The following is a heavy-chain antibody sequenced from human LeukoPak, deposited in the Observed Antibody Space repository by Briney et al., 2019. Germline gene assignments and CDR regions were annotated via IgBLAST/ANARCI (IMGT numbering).Heavy chain of an antibody. V-gene: IGHV4-30-4*01. CDR2: IYYSGST. Sequence: SETLSLTCTVSGGSISSGDYYWSWIRQPPGTGLEWIGYIYYSGSTYYNPSLKSRVTISVDTSKNQFSLKLSSVTAADTAVYYCARDVWGSYRSPLYYYGMDVWGQGTTVTVSS. CDR1: GGSISSGDYY. D-gene: IGHD3-16*02. J-gene: IGHJ6*02. CDR3: ARDVWGSYRSPLYYYGMDV.